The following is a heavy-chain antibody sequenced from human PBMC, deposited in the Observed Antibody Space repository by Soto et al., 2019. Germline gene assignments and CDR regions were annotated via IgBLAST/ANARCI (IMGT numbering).Heavy chain of an antibody. CDR2: IIPIFGTA. CDR3: ARGERWLQYDY. Sequence: VQLVQSGAEVKKPGSTVKVSCKASGGTLSSYAISWVRQAPGQGLEWMGGIIPIFGTANYAQKFQGRVTITADEYTSTVYMELSSLRSEDTAVYYCARGERWLQYDYWGQGTLFTVSS. D-gene: IGHD5-12*01. V-gene: IGHV1-69*01. CDR1: GGTLSSYA. J-gene: IGHJ4*02.